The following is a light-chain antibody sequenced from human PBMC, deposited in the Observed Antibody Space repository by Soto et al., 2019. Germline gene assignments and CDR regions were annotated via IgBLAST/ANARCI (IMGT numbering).Light chain of an antibody. CDR1: QSLSSR. J-gene: IGKJ2*01. CDR3: QQSFSPPYT. V-gene: IGKV1-39*01. Sequence: IQMTQSPSSLSASVGDRVTITCRASQSLSSRLTWYQQKPGEAPKLLIYETSSLHSGVPSRFSGSGSETDFTLTIKSLQPEDFATYYCQQSFSPPYTFGQGTKLEIK. CDR2: ETS.